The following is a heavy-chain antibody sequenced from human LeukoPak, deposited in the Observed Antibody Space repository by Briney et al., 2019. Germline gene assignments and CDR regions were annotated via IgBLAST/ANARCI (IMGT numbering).Heavy chain of an antibody. D-gene: IGHD3-10*01. CDR2: IYTSGIT. CDR1: GGSISSGSYY. CDR3: ARAYGSGSLDAFDI. J-gene: IGHJ3*02. V-gene: IGHV4-61*02. Sequence: SETLSLTCTVSGGSISSGSYYWSWIRQPAGKGLECVGRIYTSGITNYNPSLKSRVTISVDTSKNQFSLKLSSVTAADTAVYYCARAYGSGSLDAFDIWGQGTMVTVSS.